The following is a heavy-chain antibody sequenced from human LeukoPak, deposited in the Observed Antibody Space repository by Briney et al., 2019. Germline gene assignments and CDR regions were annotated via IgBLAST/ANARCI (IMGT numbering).Heavy chain of an antibody. J-gene: IGHJ4*02. CDR3: ARDLSSTWYSLAY. CDR1: GISSDDYG. V-gene: IGHV3-20*04. D-gene: IGHD2-2*01. Sequence: GGSLRLSCEASGISSDDYGMSWVRQAPGKGLEWVSGINWDGGATSYADSVKGRFTISRDNANNFLYLQMNSLRAEDTAFYYCARDLSSTWYSLAYWGQGNLVTVSS. CDR2: INWDGGAT.